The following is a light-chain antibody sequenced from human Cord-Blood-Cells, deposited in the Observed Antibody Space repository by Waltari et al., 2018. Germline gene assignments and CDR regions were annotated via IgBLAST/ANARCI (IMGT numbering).Light chain of an antibody. CDR3: CAYAGSSTWV. Sequence: QSALTQPASVSGSPGQSITISCTGTSSDVGSYNLVSWYHQHPGKAPKLVIYEGSKRPSGVSNRFSGSESGNTASLTISGLQAEDEADYYGCAYAGSSTWVFGGGTKLAVL. CDR1: SSDVGSYNL. J-gene: IGLJ3*02. V-gene: IGLV2-23*01. CDR2: EGS.